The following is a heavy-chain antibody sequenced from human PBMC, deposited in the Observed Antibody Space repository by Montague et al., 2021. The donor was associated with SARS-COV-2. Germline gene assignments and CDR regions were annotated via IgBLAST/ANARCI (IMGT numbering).Heavy chain of an antibody. CDR2: INHSGST. D-gene: IGHD2-2*01. Sequence: SETLSLTCAVQVWSYSGYYRGSIRHPPRNALEWYADINHSGSTNYNPSLKSRVTISVDTSKNQFSLKLSSVTAADTAVYYCARGLFQPDFQAYWGQGTLVTVSS. J-gene: IGHJ4*02. CDR3: ARGLFQPDFQAY. CDR1: VWSYSGYY. V-gene: IGHV4-34*01.